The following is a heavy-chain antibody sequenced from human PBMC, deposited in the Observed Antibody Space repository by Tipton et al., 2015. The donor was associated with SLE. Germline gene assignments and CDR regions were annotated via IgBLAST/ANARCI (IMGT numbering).Heavy chain of an antibody. CDR1: GFTFSSFW. D-gene: IGHD3-3*01. CDR3: ARDKARVTIFGVVTKGGDNMDV. CDR2: IKQDGSEK. J-gene: IGHJ6*02. V-gene: IGHV3-7*05. Sequence: SLRLSCAASGFTFSSFWMTWVRQAPGKGLEWVANIKQDGSEKYYVDSVKGRFTISRDNAKNSLYLQMNSLRVEDTAVYYCARDKARVTIFGVVTKGGDNMDVWGQGTTVTVSS.